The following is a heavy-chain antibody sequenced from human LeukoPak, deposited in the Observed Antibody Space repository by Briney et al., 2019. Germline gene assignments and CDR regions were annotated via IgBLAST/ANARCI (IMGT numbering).Heavy chain of an antibody. D-gene: IGHD6-19*01. CDR1: GFTFSSHG. CDR2: IWYDGSNK. CDR3: ARDGTGSNSGWYIH. V-gene: IGHV3-33*01. J-gene: IGHJ4*02. Sequence: PGGSLRLSCAASGFTFSSHGMHWVRQAPGKGLEWVAVIWYDGSNKYYADSVKGRFTISRDNSKNTLYLQMNSLRAEDTAVYYCARDGTGSNSGWYIHWGQEALVTVSS.